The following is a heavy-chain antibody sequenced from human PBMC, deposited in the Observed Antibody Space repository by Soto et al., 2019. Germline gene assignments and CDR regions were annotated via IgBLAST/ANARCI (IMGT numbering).Heavy chain of an antibody. CDR1: GFTFSSYG. CDR3: AKDRRVTGRYLDWLYNEFDY. CDR2: ISYDGSNK. J-gene: IGHJ4*02. Sequence: GGSLRLSCAASGFTFSSYGMHWVRQAPGKGLEWVAVISYDGSNKYYADSVKGRFTISRDNSKNTLYLQMNSLRAEDTAVYYCAKDRRVTGRYLDWLYNEFDYWGQGTQVTVSS. D-gene: IGHD3-9*01. V-gene: IGHV3-30*18.